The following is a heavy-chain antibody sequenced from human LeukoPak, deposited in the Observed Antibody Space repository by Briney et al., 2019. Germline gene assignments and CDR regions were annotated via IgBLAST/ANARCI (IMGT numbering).Heavy chain of an antibody. CDR3: AKESGYDFG. CDR1: GFTFSSYA. Sequence: GGSLRLSCAASGFTFSSYAMTWVRQAPGKGLEWVSSISISGDNTYYADSLKGRFIISRDSSKNILFLHINSLRAEDTAAYYCAKESGYDFGGGQGTLVTVSS. CDR2: ISISGDNT. V-gene: IGHV3-23*01. D-gene: IGHD5-12*01. J-gene: IGHJ4*02.